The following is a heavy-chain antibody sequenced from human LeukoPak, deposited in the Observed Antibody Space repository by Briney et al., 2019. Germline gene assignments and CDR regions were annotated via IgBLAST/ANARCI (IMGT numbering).Heavy chain of an antibody. J-gene: IGHJ5*02. CDR2: INHSGST. D-gene: IGHD2-8*02. CDR3: ATTLVHGCLTNWFDP. CDR1: GGSFSGYY. Sequence: SETLSLTCAVYGGSFSGYYWSWIRQPPGKGLEWMGKINHSGSTNYNPSLKSRVTISVDTSKTQFTLKLSSVTAADTAGYYCATTLVHGCLTNWFDPWGQGTLVTVSS. V-gene: IGHV4-34*01.